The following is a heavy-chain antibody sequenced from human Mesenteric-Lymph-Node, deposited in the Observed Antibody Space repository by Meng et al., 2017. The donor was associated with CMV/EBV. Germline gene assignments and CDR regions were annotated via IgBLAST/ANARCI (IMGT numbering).Heavy chain of an antibody. CDR1: GGSISSSRYY. CDR3: ARPHYYGSGSSPWFDP. D-gene: IGHD3-10*01. J-gene: IGHJ5*02. V-gene: IGHV4-39*01. Sequence: QLQLQESGPVLVKPSGPLSLTCTVPGGSISSSRYYWGWIRQPPGKGLEWIGSIYYSGSTYYNPSLKSRVTISVDTSKNQFSLKLSSVTAADTAVYYCARPHYYGSGSSPWFDPWGQGTLVTVSS. CDR2: IYYSGST.